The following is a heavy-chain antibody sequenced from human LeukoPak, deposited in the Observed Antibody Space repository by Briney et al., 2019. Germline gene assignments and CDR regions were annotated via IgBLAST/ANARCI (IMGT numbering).Heavy chain of an antibody. J-gene: IGHJ6*03. V-gene: IGHV1-18*01. CDR3: EREAGTVVTPDYYYMDV. D-gene: IGHD4-23*01. Sequence: ASAKVSCKASGYTFTSYSISWVRQAPGQGLEWMGWISAYNGNTNYAQTLQGRVTITTETSTSIACMEVRSLRSDDTAVYCCEREAGTVVTPDYYYMDVWGKGTTVTVSS. CDR2: ISAYNGNT. CDR1: GYTFTSYS.